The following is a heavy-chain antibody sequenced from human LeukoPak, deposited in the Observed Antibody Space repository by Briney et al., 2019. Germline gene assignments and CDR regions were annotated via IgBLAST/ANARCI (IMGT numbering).Heavy chain of an antibody. Sequence: GGSLRLSCAASGFTFSSYSMNWVRQAPGKGLEWVSSISSSSSYIYYADSVKGRFTISRDNAKNSLHLQMNSLRAEDTAVYYCARGMGITMIDYWGQGTLVTVSS. CDR2: ISSSSSYI. D-gene: IGHD3-22*01. CDR3: ARGMGITMIDY. CDR1: GFTFSSYS. J-gene: IGHJ4*02. V-gene: IGHV3-21*01.